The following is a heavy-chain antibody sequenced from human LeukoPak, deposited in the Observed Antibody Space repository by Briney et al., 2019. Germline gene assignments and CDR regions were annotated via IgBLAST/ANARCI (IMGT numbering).Heavy chain of an antibody. V-gene: IGHV1-2*02. D-gene: IGHD3-22*01. CDR3: AREAGYSRPDAFDI. Sequence: ASVKVSCKASGYTFTSYYIHWVRQAPGQGLEWMGWINPNSGGTNYAQKFQGRVTMTRDTSISTAYMELSRLRSDDTAVYYCAREAGYSRPDAFDIWGQGTMVTVSS. J-gene: IGHJ3*02. CDR2: INPNSGGT. CDR1: GYTFTSYY.